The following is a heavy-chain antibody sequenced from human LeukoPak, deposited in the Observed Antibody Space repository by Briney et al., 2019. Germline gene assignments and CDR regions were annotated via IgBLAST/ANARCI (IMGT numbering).Heavy chain of an antibody. CDR1: GGSISSYY. CDR3: ARDKAGGIVVVPAAALGAFDI. Sequence: SETLSLTCTVSGGSISSYYWSWIRQPPGKGLEWIGYIYYSGSTNYNPSLKSRVTISVDTSKKQFSLKLSSVTAADTAVYHCARDKAGGIVVVPAAALGAFDIWGQGTMVTVSS. J-gene: IGHJ3*02. D-gene: IGHD2-2*01. CDR2: IYYSGST. V-gene: IGHV4-59*01.